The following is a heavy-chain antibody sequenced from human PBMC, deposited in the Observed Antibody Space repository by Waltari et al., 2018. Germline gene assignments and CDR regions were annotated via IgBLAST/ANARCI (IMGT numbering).Heavy chain of an antibody. J-gene: IGHJ3*02. D-gene: IGHD6-19*01. Sequence: LEWVSGISWNSGSIGYADSVKGRFTISRDNAKNSLYLQMNSLRAEDTALYYCAKDIGIAVADAFDIWGQGTMVTVSS. CDR2: ISWNSGSI. V-gene: IGHV3-9*01. CDR3: AKDIGIAVADAFDI.